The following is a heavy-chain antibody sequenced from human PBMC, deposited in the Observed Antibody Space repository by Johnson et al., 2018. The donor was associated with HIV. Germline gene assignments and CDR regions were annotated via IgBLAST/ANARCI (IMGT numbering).Heavy chain of an antibody. CDR1: GFTFSSYW. D-gene: IGHD7-27*01. J-gene: IGHJ3*02. V-gene: IGHV3-7*04. Sequence: VQLVESGGGLVQPGGSLRLSCAASGFTFSSYWMSWVRQAPGKGLEWVANIKQDGSEKYYVDSVKGRFTISRDNSKNTLYLQMNSLRAEDTAVYYCASDWGSRHAFDIWGQGTMVTVSS. CDR3: ASDWGSRHAFDI. CDR2: IKQDGSEK.